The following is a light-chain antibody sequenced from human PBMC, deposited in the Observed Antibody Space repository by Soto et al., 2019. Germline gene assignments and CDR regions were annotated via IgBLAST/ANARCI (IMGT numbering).Light chain of an antibody. CDR2: AAS. CDR1: QGLGVW. V-gene: IGKV1-12*01. Sequence: DIQMTQSPSSVSASVGDRVTITCRASQGLGVWLGWYQQKPGKAPKLLVYAASTLQYGVPSRFSGSGSGTDFTLTISCLQSEDFATYFCQQYYTYPQTFGQGTKLEIK. CDR3: QQYYTYPQT. J-gene: IGKJ2*01.